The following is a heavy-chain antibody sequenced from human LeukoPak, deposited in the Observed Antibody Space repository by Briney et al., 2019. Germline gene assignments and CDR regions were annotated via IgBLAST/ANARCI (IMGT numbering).Heavy chain of an antibody. J-gene: IGHJ6*03. V-gene: IGHV3-21*01. D-gene: IGHD3-22*01. CDR3: AKDGGSSGYYYIGDYNYMDV. CDR2: IRSSSSYI. CDR1: GFTFSTYS. Sequence: PGGSLRLSCAASGFTFSTYSMNWVRQAPGKGLEWVSSIRSSSSYIYYADSVKGRFTISRDKSKNTLYLQMNSLRAEDTAVYYCAKDGGSSGYYYIGDYNYMDVWGKGTTVIVSS.